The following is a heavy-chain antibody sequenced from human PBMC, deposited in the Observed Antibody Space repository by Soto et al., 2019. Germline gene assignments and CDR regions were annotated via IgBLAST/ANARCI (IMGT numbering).Heavy chain of an antibody. J-gene: IGHJ1*01. V-gene: IGHV3-74*01. CDR2: ISSDGTTT. D-gene: IGHD2-8*01. Sequence: EVQLVQSGVGLAQPGKSLRLSCAASGFTFRKFWMHWVRQVPGKGPVWVSYISSDGTTTDYADSVKGRFTISRDNAKDTLYLQMDSLRAEDTAVYYCAIQDCTNDVCLEAAVTVGGALESWGQGTLVTVSS. CDR3: AIQDCTNDVCLEAAVTVGGALES. CDR1: GFTFRKFW.